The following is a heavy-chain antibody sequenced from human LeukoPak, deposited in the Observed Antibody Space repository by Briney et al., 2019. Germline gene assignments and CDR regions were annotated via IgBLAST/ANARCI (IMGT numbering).Heavy chain of an antibody. CDR2: LYTGGST. CDR1: GLTFSNYA. CDR3: ARGVTGTTGVSNYGMDV. V-gene: IGHV3-53*04. D-gene: IGHD1-20*01. Sequence: GGSLRLSCAASGLTFSNYAMSWVRQAPGKGLEWVSILYTGGSTYYADSVKGRFTISRHNSKNTLYLQMNSLRAEDSAVYYCARGVTGTTGVSNYGMDVWGQGTTVTVSS. J-gene: IGHJ6*02.